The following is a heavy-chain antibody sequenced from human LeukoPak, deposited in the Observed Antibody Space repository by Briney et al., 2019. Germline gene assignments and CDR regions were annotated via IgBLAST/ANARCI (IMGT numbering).Heavy chain of an antibody. D-gene: IGHD5-18*01. CDR2: ISSSSSYI. CDR3: ARADGYSYGIDY. Sequence: GGSLRLSCAASGFTVNSNFMNWVRQAPGKGLEWVSSISSSSSYIYYADSVKGRFTISRDNAKNSLYLQMNSLRAEDTAVYYCARADGYSYGIDYWGQGTLVTVSS. CDR1: GFTVNSNF. J-gene: IGHJ4*02. V-gene: IGHV3-21*01.